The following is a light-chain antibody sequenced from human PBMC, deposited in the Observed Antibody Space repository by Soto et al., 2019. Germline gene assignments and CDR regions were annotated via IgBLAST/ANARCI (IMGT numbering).Light chain of an antibody. Sequence: EIVLTQSPGTLSLFPGERATLSCRASQSVTSNYLAWYQQKPGQAPRLLIYGASSRATGIPDRFSGSGSGTDFTLIISRLEPEDFAVYYCQQYGSSPQFGQGTKVEIK. V-gene: IGKV3-20*01. CDR2: GAS. J-gene: IGKJ1*01. CDR1: QSVTSNY. CDR3: QQYGSSPQ.